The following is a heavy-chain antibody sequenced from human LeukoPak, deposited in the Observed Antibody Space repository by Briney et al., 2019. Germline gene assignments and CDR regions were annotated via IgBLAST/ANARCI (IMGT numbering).Heavy chain of an antibody. CDR2: VSGSGGNT. D-gene: IGHD4/OR15-4a*01. V-gene: IGHV3-23*01. CDR3: AKSGLSRFDY. J-gene: IGHJ4*02. Sequence: PGGSLRLSCTASGFTFGDYAMSWVRQAPGKGLEWVSSVSGSGGNTHYADSVKGRFTISRDNSKNTLSLQMNSLRAEDTAVYYCAKSGLSRFDYWGQGTLVTVSS. CDR1: GFTFGDYA.